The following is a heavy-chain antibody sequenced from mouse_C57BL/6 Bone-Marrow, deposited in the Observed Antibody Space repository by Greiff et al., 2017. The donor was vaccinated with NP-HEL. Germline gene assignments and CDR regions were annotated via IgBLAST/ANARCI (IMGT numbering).Heavy chain of an antibody. CDR3: ARRTYYGSSYDWYFDV. Sequence: EVKVVESGGGLVQPGGSLKLSCAASGFTFSDYYMYWVRQTPEKRLEWVAYISNGGGSTYYPDTVKGRFTISRDNAKNTLYLQMSRLKSEDTAMYYGARRTYYGSSYDWYFDVWGTGTTVTVSS. J-gene: IGHJ1*03. CDR1: GFTFSDYY. D-gene: IGHD1-1*01. V-gene: IGHV5-12*01. CDR2: ISNGGGST.